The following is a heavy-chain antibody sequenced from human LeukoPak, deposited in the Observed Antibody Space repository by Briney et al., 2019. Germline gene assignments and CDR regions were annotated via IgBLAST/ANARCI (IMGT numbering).Heavy chain of an antibody. V-gene: IGHV1-46*01. CDR1: GYIFSSYY. D-gene: IGHD6-13*01. J-gene: IGHJ4*01. CDR3: AKLPGEQQVDSTFDY. Sequence: RASVKVSCKASGYIFSSYYMHWVRQAPGQGLEWMGIINPSDGSTNYAQKFQGRVTMTRDMSTSTVYMELSSLRSEDTAVYYCAKLPGEQQVDSTFDYWGQGTLVIVSS. CDR2: INPSDGST.